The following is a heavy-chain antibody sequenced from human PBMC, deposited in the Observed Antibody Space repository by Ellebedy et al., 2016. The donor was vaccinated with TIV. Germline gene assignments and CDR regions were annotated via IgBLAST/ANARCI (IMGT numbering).Heavy chain of an antibody. CDR1: GYSISSGYL. Sequence: SETLSLTXTVAGYSISSGYLWGWIRQPPGKGLAWIGTIYHCGGTYYNPSLKSRVTISGDTSKNQLSLRLTSVTAADTAVYYCARATGYSGYDLSFHSWGQGALVTVSS. V-gene: IGHV4-38-2*02. J-gene: IGHJ4*02. D-gene: IGHD5-12*01. CDR2: IYHCGGT. CDR3: ARATGYSGYDLSFHS.